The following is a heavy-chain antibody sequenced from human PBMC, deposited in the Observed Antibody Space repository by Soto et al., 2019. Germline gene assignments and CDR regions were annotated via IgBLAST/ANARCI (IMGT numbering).Heavy chain of an antibody. CDR2: ISCGGSSK. D-gene: IGHD1-26*01. J-gene: IGHJ4*02. CDR3: AKDRSAYSGSYPGRFDY. V-gene: IGHV3-33*03. CDR1: GFTFSSYG. Sequence: GGSLRLSCAASGFTFSSYGMHWVRQAPGKGLEWVSAISCGGSSKYYADSVKGRFTISRDNSKNTLYLQMNSLRAEDTAVYYCAKDRSAYSGSYPGRFDYWGQGTLVTVSS.